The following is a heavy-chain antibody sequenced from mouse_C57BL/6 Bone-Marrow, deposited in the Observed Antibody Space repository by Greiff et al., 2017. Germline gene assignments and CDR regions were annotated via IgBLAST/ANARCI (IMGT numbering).Heavy chain of an antibody. CDR3: ARGDYGIAWFAY. V-gene: IGHV5-17*01. J-gene: IGHJ3*01. CDR1: GFTFSDYG. Sequence: EVKLVESGGGLVKPGGSLKLSCAASGFTFSDYGMHWVRQAPEKGLEWVAYISSGRSTIYYADTVKGRFTISRDNAKNTLFLQLTSLRSEDTAMYYCARGDYGIAWFAYWGQGTLVTVSA. CDR2: ISSGRSTI. D-gene: IGHD1-1*01.